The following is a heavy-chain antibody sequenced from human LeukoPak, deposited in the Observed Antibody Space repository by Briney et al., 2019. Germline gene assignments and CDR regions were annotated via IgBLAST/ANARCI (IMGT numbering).Heavy chain of an antibody. CDR2: IYSGGST. J-gene: IGHJ4*02. Sequence: GGSLRLSCAASGFTVSSNYMSWVRQAPGKGLEWVSVIYSGGSTYYADSMKGRFTISGDNSKNTLYLQMNSLRAEDTAVYYCARGGSGWPIDYWGQGTLVTVSS. CDR3: ARGGSGWPIDY. V-gene: IGHV3-53*01. CDR1: GFTVSSNY. D-gene: IGHD6-19*01.